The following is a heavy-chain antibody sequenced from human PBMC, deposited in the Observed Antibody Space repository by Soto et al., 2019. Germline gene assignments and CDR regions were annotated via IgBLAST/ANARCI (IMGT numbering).Heavy chain of an antibody. D-gene: IGHD6-25*01. V-gene: IGHV4-31*03. CDR2: IYYSGDT. CDR3: ARGDSASGLDY. CDR1: GVSISHGAYY. J-gene: IGHJ4*02. Sequence: QVQLQESGPGLVKPSQTLSLTCTVSGVSISHGAYYWSWIRQLPGKGLEWIGYIYYSGDTQYNPSLKSRITVSIDTSKNQFSLKMNSVTAADTAMYFCARGDSASGLDYWGQGTLVTVSS.